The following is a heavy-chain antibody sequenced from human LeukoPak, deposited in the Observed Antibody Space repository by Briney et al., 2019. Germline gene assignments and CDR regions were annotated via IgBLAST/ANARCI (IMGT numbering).Heavy chain of an antibody. CDR1: GGSISSSDW. D-gene: IGHD1-26*01. J-gene: IGHJ6*02. CDR2: IYHSGST. CDR3: ARQLLIVGAEKHYYYGMDV. Sequence: SGTLSLTCAVSGGSISSSDWWSWVRQPPGKGLEWIGEIYHSGSTNYNPSLKSRVTISVDTSKNQFSLKLSSVTAADTAVYYCARQLLIVGAEKHYYYGMDVWGQGTTVTVSS. V-gene: IGHV4-4*02.